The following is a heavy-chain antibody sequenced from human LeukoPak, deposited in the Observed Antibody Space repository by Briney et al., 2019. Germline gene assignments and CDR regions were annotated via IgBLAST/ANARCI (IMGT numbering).Heavy chain of an antibody. CDR1: GFSLRSFW. CDR3: VRLGDRSGFIDY. D-gene: IGHD6-19*01. Sequence: PGGSLRLSLAASGFSLRSFWIAWVRQAPGEGLGWVTSINKDGSEKHFVDSVTGRFTISRANAKNLLYLQMKSLSAEDTAVYYCVRLGDRSGFIDYWGQGALVTVSS. V-gene: IGHV3-7*05. J-gene: IGHJ4*02. CDR2: INKDGSEK.